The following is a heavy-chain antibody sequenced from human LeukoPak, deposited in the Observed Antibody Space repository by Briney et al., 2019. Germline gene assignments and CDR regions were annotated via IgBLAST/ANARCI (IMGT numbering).Heavy chain of an antibody. V-gene: IGHV3-74*01. CDR1: GFTFSNYW. Sequence: GGSLRLSCAASGFTFSNYWMHWVRQVPGKGMVWVSRIYRDGSNTDYADSVKGRFIISRDNVKNTLYLQMNSLRADDTAVYYCARDQLSYDSSGYYPAPLDYWGQGTLVTVSS. CDR2: IYRDGSNT. J-gene: IGHJ4*02. CDR3: ARDQLSYDSSGYYPAPLDY. D-gene: IGHD3-22*01.